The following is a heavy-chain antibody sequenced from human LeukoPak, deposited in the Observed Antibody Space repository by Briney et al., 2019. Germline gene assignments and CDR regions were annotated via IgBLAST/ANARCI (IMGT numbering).Heavy chain of an antibody. J-gene: IGHJ4*02. V-gene: IGHV1-2*02. CDR2: INPNSGGT. CDR3: ARALPPLYYYDSSGYYYDY. Sequence: VSVKVSCKASRYTFTGYYMHWVRQAPGQGLEWMGWINPNSGGTNYAQKFQGRVTMTRDTSISTAYMELSRLRSDDTAVYYCARALPPLYYYDSSGYYYDYWGQGTLVTVSS. D-gene: IGHD3-22*01. CDR1: RYTFTGYY.